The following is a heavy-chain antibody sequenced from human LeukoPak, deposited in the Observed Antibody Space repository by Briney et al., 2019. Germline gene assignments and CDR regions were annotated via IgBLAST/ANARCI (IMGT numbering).Heavy chain of an antibody. CDR3: ARSLVVGATYPYP. CDR2: ISDGGSTI. D-gene: IGHD1-26*01. V-gene: IGHV3-11*04. J-gene: IGHJ5*02. CDR1: GFTFSGNY. Sequence: GGSLRLSPAASGFTFSGNYMSWIRPAPGRGVEWVSYISDGGSTIFYGHSVKSRFTISRDNAKTPLYLQLSSLRAEDTAVYYCARSLVVGATYPYPWGQGTLVTVSS.